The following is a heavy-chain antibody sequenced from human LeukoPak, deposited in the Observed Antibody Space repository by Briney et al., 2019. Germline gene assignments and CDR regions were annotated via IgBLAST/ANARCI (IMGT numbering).Heavy chain of an antibody. V-gene: IGHV3-23*01. Sequence: GGSLRLSCAASGFTFSSYGMSWVRQAPGKGLEWVSAISGSDGSTYYGDSVKGRFTISRDNSKNTLYLQMNSLRAEDTAVYYCAKDLRAIASAFDYWGQGTLVTVSS. CDR3: AKDLRAIASAFDY. CDR2: ISGSDGST. D-gene: IGHD1-26*01. CDR1: GFTFSSYG. J-gene: IGHJ4*02.